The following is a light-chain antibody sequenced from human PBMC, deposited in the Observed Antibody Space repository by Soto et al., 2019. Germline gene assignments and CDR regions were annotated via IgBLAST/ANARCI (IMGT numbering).Light chain of an antibody. CDR2: EVT. CDR1: STDVNGHNY. J-gene: IGLJ1*01. Sequence: QSALTQPASVSGSPGQSITISCTGTSTDVNGHNYVSWYRQHPGKAPKVIIYEVTNRPSGISHPFSGSKSGNTASLTISGLQAEDEADYYCCSYTSGTSVFGTGTKVTVL. V-gene: IGLV2-14*01. CDR3: CSYTSGTSV.